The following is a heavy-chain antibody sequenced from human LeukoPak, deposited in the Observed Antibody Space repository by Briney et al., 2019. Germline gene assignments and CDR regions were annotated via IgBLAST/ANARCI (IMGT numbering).Heavy chain of an antibody. CDR2: IIPILGIA. Sequence: GASVKVSCKASGGTFSSYAISWVRQAPGQGLEWMGRIIPILGIANYAQKFQGRVTITADKSTSTAYMELSSLRSDDTAVYYCATILIYDYASQFDYWGQGTLVTVSS. D-gene: IGHD3-16*01. CDR3: ATILIYDYASQFDY. V-gene: IGHV1-69*04. CDR1: GGTFSSYA. J-gene: IGHJ4*02.